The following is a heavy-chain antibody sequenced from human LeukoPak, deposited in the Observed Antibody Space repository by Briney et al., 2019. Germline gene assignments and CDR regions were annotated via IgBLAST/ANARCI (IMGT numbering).Heavy chain of an antibody. CDR3: TTNLISLFGVGY. D-gene: IGHD3-3*01. Sequence: GASVKVSCKVSGYTLTELSMHWVRQAPGKGLEWMGGFDPEDGETIYAQKFQGRVTMTEDTSTDTVYMQLSSLRSEDTAIYYCTTNLISLFGVGYWGHGTLVTVSS. J-gene: IGHJ4*01. CDR2: FDPEDGET. V-gene: IGHV1-24*01. CDR1: GYTLTELS.